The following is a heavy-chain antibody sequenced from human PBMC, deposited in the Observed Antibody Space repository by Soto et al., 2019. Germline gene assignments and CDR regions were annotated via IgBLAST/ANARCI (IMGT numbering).Heavy chain of an antibody. J-gene: IGHJ4*02. CDR3: ARSHPFGGVSY. CDR2: ISGSGGST. D-gene: IGHD3-16*01. V-gene: IGHV3-23*01. Sequence: SGGSLRLSCAASGFTFSNYAMNWVRQAPGKGLEWVSAISGSGGSTYYADSVKGRFTISKDNSKNTLYLQMNSLRAEDTAVYYCARSHPFGGVSYWGQGTLVTVSS. CDR1: GFTFSNYA.